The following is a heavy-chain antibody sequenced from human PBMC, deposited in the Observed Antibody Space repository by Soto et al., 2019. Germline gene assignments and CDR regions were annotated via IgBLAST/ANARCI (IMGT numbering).Heavy chain of an antibody. D-gene: IGHD1-26*01. V-gene: IGHV1-69*01. J-gene: IGHJ6*02. CDR1: GGTFSSYA. CDR3: ARWVAGGSYHDYYYYGMDV. Sequence: QVQLVQSGAEVKKPGSSVKVSCKASGGTFSSYAISWVRQAPGQGLEWMGGIIPIFGTANYAQKFQGRVTIPADESTSTAYMELSSLRSEDTAVYYCARWVAGGSYHDYYYYGMDVWGQGTTVTVSS. CDR2: IIPIFGTA.